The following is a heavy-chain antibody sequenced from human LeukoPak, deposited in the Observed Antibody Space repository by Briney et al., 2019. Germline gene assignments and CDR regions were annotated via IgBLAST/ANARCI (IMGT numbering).Heavy chain of an antibody. CDR2: IYHSGYT. CDR1: GYSISSDCY. CDR3: ARAPRGSSGYYMRSFDY. Sequence: SETLSLTCTVSGYSISSDCYWGWIRQPPGQGLEWIGGIYHSGYTYYYPSLKSRVTISVDTSKNQFSLKLSSVTAADTAVYYCARAPRGSSGYYMRSFDYWGQGTLVTVSS. J-gene: IGHJ4*02. D-gene: IGHD3-22*01. V-gene: IGHV4-38-2*02.